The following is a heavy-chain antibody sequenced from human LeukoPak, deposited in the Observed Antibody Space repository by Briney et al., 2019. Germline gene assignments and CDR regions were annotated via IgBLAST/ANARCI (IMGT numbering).Heavy chain of an antibody. J-gene: IGHJ4*02. Sequence: PGGSLRLSCAASGFTFSNYGVSWVRQAPGKGQEWVSGISGSGHRTYYADSVKGRFTISRDNSKNTLYLQMNSLRAEDTAVYYCAKVYSSSSLYNYFDYWGQGTLVTVSS. V-gene: IGHV3-23*01. CDR3: AKVYSSSSLYNYFDY. CDR2: ISGSGHRT. CDR1: GFTFSNYG. D-gene: IGHD6-6*01.